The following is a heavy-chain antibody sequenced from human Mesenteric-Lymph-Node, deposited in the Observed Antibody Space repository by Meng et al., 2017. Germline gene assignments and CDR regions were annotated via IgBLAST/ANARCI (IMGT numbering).Heavy chain of an antibody. V-gene: IGHV3-11*04. CDR3: ARDGYDSGWPFDY. Sequence: GESLKISCEASGFIFSHYYMSWIRQAPGKGLEWLSYISSSGSTIFYADSVKGRFTISRDNSKSTVYLQINSLRAEDTAVYYCARDGYDSGWPFDYWGQGALVTVSS. CDR1: GFIFSHYY. CDR2: ISSSGSTI. J-gene: IGHJ4*02. D-gene: IGHD6-19*01.